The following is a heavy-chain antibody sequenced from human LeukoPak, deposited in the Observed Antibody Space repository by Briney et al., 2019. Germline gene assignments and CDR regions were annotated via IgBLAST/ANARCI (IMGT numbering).Heavy chain of an antibody. CDR3: ATLIYSSSSDY. V-gene: IGHV3-48*01. D-gene: IGHD6-6*01. Sequence: PGGSLRLSCAASGFTFSSYSMNWVRQAPGKGLEWVSYISSSSSTIYYADSVKGRFTISRDNAKNSLYLQMNSLRAEDTAVYYCATLIYSSSSDYWGQGTLVTVSS. CDR1: GFTFSSYS. CDR2: ISSSSSTI. J-gene: IGHJ4*02.